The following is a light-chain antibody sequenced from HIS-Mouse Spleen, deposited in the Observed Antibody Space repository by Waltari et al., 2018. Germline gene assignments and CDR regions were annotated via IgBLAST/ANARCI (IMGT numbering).Light chain of an antibody. Sequence: QYVLTQPPSVSGAPGQRVTISCTGRSSNIGAGYDVHWYQQLPGTAPKLLIYGNSNRPSGVPDRFSGSKSGTSASLAITGLQAEDEADYYCQSYDSSLRGVFGGGTKLTVL. V-gene: IGLV1-40*01. CDR2: GNS. CDR1: SSNIGAGYD. J-gene: IGLJ2*01. CDR3: QSYDSSLRGV.